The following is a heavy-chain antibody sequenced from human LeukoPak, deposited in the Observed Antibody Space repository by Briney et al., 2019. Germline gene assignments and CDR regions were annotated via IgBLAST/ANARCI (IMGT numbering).Heavy chain of an antibody. CDR3: ARDGTSTDDY. J-gene: IGHJ4*02. CDR1: GYTFSNFG. CDR2: ISGNNDNP. D-gene: IGHD2-2*01. Sequence: ASVKVSCKTSGYTFSNFGINWVRQAPGQGREWMGWISGNNDNPNYGQKFQGRFTVTTDSSTSTAYMELRNLRFDDTDVYYCARDGTSTDDYWGQGTLVTVSS. V-gene: IGHV1-18*01.